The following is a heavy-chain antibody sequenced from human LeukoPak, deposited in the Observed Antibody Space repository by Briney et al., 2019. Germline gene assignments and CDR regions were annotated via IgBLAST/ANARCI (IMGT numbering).Heavy chain of an antibody. Sequence: TGGSLRLSCAASGFTFSDYYMSWIRQAPGKGLEWVSYISSSGSTTFYSDSVKGRFTISRDNAKNSLSLQMNNLRAEDTAVYYCAKSNGYGLVDIWGQGTMVTVSS. V-gene: IGHV3-11*04. J-gene: IGHJ3*02. CDR3: AKSNGYGLVDI. CDR2: ISSSGSTT. CDR1: GFTFSDYY. D-gene: IGHD3-10*01.